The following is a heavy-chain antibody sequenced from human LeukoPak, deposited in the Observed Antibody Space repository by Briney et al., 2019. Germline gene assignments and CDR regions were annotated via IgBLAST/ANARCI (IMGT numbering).Heavy chain of an antibody. CDR3: AGVDPAVTNWDYFDY. D-gene: IGHD4-17*01. V-gene: IGHV1-3*01. CDR1: GYTFTSYA. CDR2: INAGNGNT. J-gene: IGHJ4*02. Sequence: ASVKVSCKASGYTFTSYAMHWVRQAPGQGLEWMGWINAGNGNTKYSQKFQGRVTITRDTSASTACMELSSLRSEDTAVYYCAGVDPAVTNWDYFDYWGQGTLVTVSS.